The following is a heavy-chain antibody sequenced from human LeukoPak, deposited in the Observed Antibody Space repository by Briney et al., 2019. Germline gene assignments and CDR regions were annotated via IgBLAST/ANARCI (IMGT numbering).Heavy chain of an antibody. Sequence: SGPALVKPTQPLTLTCTFSGFSLSTSGMCVSWIRQPPGKALEWLARIDWDDDKYYSTSLKTRLTISKYTSKNQVVLTMTNMDPVDTATYYCARILVDYYDSSGYYPDYWGQGTLVTVSS. D-gene: IGHD3-22*01. V-gene: IGHV2-70*11. CDR1: GFSLSTSGMC. CDR3: ARILVDYYDSSGYYPDY. CDR2: IDWDDDK. J-gene: IGHJ4*02.